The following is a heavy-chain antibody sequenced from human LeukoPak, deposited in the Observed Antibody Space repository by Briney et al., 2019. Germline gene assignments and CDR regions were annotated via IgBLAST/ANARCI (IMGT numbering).Heavy chain of an antibody. CDR2: ISSSSSTI. J-gene: IGHJ4*02. CDR3: ARDEAGTHDY. CDR1: GFTFSSYS. Sequence: PGGSLRLSCAASGFTFSSYSMNWVRQAPGKGLEWVSYISSSSSTIYYADSVKGRFTISRDNAKNSLYLQMNSLRAEDTALYYCARDEAGTHDYWGQGTLVTVSS. V-gene: IGHV3-48*04. D-gene: IGHD6-19*01.